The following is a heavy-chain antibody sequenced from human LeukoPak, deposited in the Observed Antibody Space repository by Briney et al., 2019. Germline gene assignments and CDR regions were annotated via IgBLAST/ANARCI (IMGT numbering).Heavy chain of an antibody. J-gene: IGHJ4*02. CDR2: IYYSGST. CDR1: GDSISSGDYY. D-gene: IGHD4-17*01. CDR3: ASLGPGYGDHGAFFDY. V-gene: IGHV4-30-4*01. Sequence: SETLSLTCTVSGDSISSGDYYWSWIRQPPGKGLEWIGYIYYSGSTYYNPSLKSRVTISVDTSKNQFSLKLSSVTAADTAVYYCASLGPGYGDHGAFFDYWGQGTLVTVSS.